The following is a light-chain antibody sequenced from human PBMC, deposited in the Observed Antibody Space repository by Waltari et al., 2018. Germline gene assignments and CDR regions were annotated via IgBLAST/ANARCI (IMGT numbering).Light chain of an antibody. V-gene: IGLV1-44*01. J-gene: IGLJ1*01. CDR3: SAWDDSLNAYV. Sequence: QSVLTQPPSVSGTPGLRVPISCSGSSSNIGSNPATWYQQLPGKAPKLLIYTNNQRPSGVPDRFSGSKSGTSASLAISGLQSEDEAEYYCSAWDDSLNAYVFGSGTKVTVL. CDR2: TNN. CDR1: SSNIGSNP.